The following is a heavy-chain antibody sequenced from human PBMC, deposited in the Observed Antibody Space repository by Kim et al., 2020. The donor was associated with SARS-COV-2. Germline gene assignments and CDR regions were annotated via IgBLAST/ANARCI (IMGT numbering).Heavy chain of an antibody. CDR3: AKTGDCGGDCYSGGYYYGMDV. CDR1: GFTFDDYA. D-gene: IGHD2-21*02. J-gene: IGHJ6*02. Sequence: GGSLRLSCAASGFTFDDYAMNWVRQVPGKGLEWVSLISGDGSSTYYVDSVKGRFTISRDNSKNSLYLQMNSPRSEDTALYYCAKTGDCGGDCYSGGYYYGMDVWGQGTTVTVSS. CDR2: ISGDGSST. V-gene: IGHV3-43*02.